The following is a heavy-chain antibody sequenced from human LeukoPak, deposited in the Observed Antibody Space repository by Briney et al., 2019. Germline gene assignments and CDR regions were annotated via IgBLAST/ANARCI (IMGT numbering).Heavy chain of an antibody. CDR2: FEPEEGAHGET. D-gene: IGHD1-1*01. Sequence: ASVKVSCRVSGYSLSDLSIHWVRHVAAKGLEWMGGFEPEEGAHGETTFAQKFEDRLTLTEDTSADTAYMELVRLTSEDTAVYYCATDRLEIYALHIWGQGTAVTVSS. V-gene: IGHV1-24*01. CDR3: ATDRLEIYALHI. CDR1: GYSLSDLS. J-gene: IGHJ3*02.